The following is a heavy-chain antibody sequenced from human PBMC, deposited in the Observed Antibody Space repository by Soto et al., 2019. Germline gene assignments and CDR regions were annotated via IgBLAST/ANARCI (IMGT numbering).Heavy chain of an antibody. CDR2: IYYSGST. CDR1: GGSISSSSYY. V-gene: IGHV4-39*01. D-gene: IGHD3-9*01. CDR3: ASGYDILTGYPRGDYYGMDV. J-gene: IGHJ6*02. Sequence: SETLSLTCTVSGGSISSSSYYWGWIRQPPGKGLEWIGSIYYSGSTYYNPSLKSRVTISVDTSKNQFSLKLSSVTAADTAVYYCASGYDILTGYPRGDYYGMDVWGQGATVTVSS.